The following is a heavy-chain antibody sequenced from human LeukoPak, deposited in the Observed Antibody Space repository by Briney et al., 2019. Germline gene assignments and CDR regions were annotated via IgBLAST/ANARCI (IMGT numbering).Heavy chain of an antibody. CDR1: GGSISSSSYY. CDR3: AREFDY. CDR2: IYHSGST. Sequence: SETLSLTCTVSGGSISSSSYYWGWIRQPPGKGLEWIGNIYHSGSTYYNPSLKSRVTISVDTSKNQFSLKLTSIIAADTAVYYCAREFDYWGQGTLVTVSS. J-gene: IGHJ4*02. V-gene: IGHV4-39*07.